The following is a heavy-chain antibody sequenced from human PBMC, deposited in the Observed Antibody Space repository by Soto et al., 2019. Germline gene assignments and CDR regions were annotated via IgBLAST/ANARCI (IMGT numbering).Heavy chain of an antibody. CDR2: ISYSVNT. CDR1: GGSLSNYD. Sequence: PSETLSLTCTVSGGSLSNYDWNWFRQPPGKGLEWIGYISYSVNTNYNPSLRSRVTVSVDASKNQFYLKLRSVTAADTAVYYCARGMAEDQIFYYFDYWGQGALVTVSS. CDR3: ARGMAEDQIFYYFDY. J-gene: IGHJ4*02. D-gene: IGHD3-9*01. V-gene: IGHV4-59*01.